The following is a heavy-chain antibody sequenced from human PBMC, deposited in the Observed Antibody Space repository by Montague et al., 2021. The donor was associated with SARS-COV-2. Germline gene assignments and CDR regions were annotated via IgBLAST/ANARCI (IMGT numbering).Heavy chain of an antibody. Sequence: SETRSLTCTVSGGSISSGSYWGWIRQPPGKGLEWIGTSDHSGITYYSPXXKSRVTISLDTSKNQFSLNLDSVAASDTAMYYCARVISAVAGANFYFDYWGQGTLVTVSP. D-gene: IGHD4/OR15-4a*01. CDR3: ARVISAVAGANFYFDY. J-gene: IGHJ4*02. CDR2: SDHSGIT. V-gene: IGHV4-38-2*02. CDR1: GGSISSGSY.